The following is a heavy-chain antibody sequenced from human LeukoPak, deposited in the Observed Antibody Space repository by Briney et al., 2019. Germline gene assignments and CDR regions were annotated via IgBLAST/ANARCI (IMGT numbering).Heavy chain of an antibody. CDR3: ARESPYGDYAIDY. J-gene: IGHJ4*02. V-gene: IGHV1-8*03. D-gene: IGHD4-17*01. CDR1: GYTFTSYD. Sequence: ASVKVSCKASGYTFTSYDINWVRQATGQGLEWMGWMNPNSGNTGYAQKLQGRVTITRNTSISTAYMELSSLRSEDTAVYYCARESPYGDYAIDYWGQGTLVTVSS. CDR2: MNPNSGNT.